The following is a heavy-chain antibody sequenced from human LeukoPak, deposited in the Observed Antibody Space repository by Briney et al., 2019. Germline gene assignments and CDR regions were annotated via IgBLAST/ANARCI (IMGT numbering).Heavy chain of an antibody. Sequence: GGSLRLSCAASGFTVSSNYMSWVRQAPGKGLEWVSVIYSGGSTYYADSVKGRFTISRDNSKNTLYLQMNSLRAEDTAVYYCARDSGWPSPFDYWGQGTLVTVSS. CDR2: IYSGGST. V-gene: IGHV3-66*01. D-gene: IGHD6-19*01. J-gene: IGHJ4*02. CDR1: GFTVSSNY. CDR3: ARDSGWPSPFDY.